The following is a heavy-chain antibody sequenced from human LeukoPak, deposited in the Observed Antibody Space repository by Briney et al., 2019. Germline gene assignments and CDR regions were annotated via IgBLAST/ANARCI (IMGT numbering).Heavy chain of an antibody. CDR1: GFTFSSYG. D-gene: IGHD5-24*01. Sequence: GGSLRLSCAASGFTFSSYGMHWVRQAPGKGLERVANIKQDGSEKYYVDSVKGRFTISRDNAKNSLYLQMNSLRAEDTAVYYCAREGVEMATIVYYYCYGMDVWGQGTTVTVSS. V-gene: IGHV3-7*01. CDR2: IKQDGSEK. CDR3: AREGVEMATIVYYYCYGMDV. J-gene: IGHJ6*02.